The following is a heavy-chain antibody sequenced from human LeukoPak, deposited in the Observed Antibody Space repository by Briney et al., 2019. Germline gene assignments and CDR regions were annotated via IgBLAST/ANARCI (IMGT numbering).Heavy chain of an antibody. CDR3: ARSGRGVDSFYFYMDV. D-gene: IGHD3-10*01. Sequence: PGGSLRLSCAASGFTFSNSAMSWVRQAPGKGLEWVSTLSGSGITTYYADSVKGRFTISRDNAKNSLYLQMNSLRAEDTAVYYCARSGRGVDSFYFYMDVWGKGTTVTVSS. V-gene: IGHV3-23*01. J-gene: IGHJ6*03. CDR1: GFTFSNSA. CDR2: LSGSGITT.